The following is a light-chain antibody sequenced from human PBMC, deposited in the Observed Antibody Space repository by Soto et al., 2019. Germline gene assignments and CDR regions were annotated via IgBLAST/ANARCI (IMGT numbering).Light chain of an antibody. CDR2: DVS. CDR1: TSNIGTYDY. J-gene: IGLJ2*01. CDR3: CSYACRYTVL. Sequence: QSALTQPRSVSGSPGQSVTISCTGTTSNIGTYDYVSWYQQHPGKVPKLMIYDVSQRPSGVPDRFSGSKSGNTASLTISGLQTEDEAGYYCCSYACRYTVLFGGGTKVTVL. V-gene: IGLV2-11*01.